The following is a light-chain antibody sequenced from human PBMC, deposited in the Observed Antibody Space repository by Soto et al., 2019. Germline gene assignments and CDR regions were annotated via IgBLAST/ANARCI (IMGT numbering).Light chain of an antibody. Sequence: EIVLTQSPDTLSLSPGERATLSCRASQSVSSAYLAWYQQKPGQAPRLLIYGAFSRATGIPDRFSGYGSGTDFTLTITRLEPEDFAVYYCQQYGSSFTFGQGTKLQIK. J-gene: IGKJ2*01. CDR3: QQYGSSFT. V-gene: IGKV3-20*01. CDR1: QSVSSAY. CDR2: GAF.